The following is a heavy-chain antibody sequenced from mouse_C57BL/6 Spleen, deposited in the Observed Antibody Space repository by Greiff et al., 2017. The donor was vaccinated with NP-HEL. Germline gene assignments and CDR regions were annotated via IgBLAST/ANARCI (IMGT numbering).Heavy chain of an antibody. D-gene: IGHD1-1*01. Sequence: QVQLQQPGAELVMPGASVKLSCKASGYTFTSYWMHWVKQRPGQGLEWIGEIDPSDSYTNYNQKFKGKSTLTVDKSSSTAYMQLSSLTSEDSAVYYGARGNYYGSSPYWYFDVWGTGTTVTVSS. CDR2: IDPSDSYT. J-gene: IGHJ1*03. V-gene: IGHV1-69*01. CDR3: ARGNYYGSSPYWYFDV. CDR1: GYTFTSYW.